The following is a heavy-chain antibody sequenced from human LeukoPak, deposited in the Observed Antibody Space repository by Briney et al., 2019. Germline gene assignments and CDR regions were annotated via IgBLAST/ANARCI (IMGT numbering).Heavy chain of an antibody. CDR1: GGTFSNYA. J-gene: IGHJ1*01. D-gene: IGHD6-19*01. V-gene: IGHV1-69*13. Sequence: GASVKVSCKAPGGTFSNYAISWVRAAPGQGLEWMGAIIPIFGTANYAQKFQGRVTITADESTSTAYMELSSLRSEDTAVYYCARILSSSWYEYFHHWGQGTLVTVSS. CDR3: ARILSSSWYEYFHH. CDR2: IIPIFGTA.